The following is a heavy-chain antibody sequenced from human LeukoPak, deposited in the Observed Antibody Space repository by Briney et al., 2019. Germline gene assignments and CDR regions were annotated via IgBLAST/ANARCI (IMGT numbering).Heavy chain of an antibody. D-gene: IGHD3-22*01. Sequence: ASVEVSCKASGYTFTGYYMHWVRQAPGQGLEWMGWINPNSGGTNYAQKFQGRVTMTRDTSISTAYMELSRLRSDDTAVYYCAREMRYYYDSSGYTTFDYWGQGTLVTVSS. J-gene: IGHJ4*02. CDR2: INPNSGGT. CDR1: GYTFTGYY. CDR3: AREMRYYYDSSGYTTFDY. V-gene: IGHV1-2*02.